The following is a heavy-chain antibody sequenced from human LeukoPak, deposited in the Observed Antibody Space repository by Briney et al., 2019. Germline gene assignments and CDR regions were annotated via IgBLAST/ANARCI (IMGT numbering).Heavy chain of an antibody. J-gene: IGHJ4*02. CDR1: GGTFSTYA. CDR2: IIIPIFGTP. Sequence: GASVKVSCKASGGTFSTYAISWVRQAPGQGLEWMGGIIIPIFGTPNYAQKFRGRVTISADESTSTAYMELSSLISEDTAVYYCARGSPTFRFDYWGQGTLVTVSS. D-gene: IGHD2-21*01. V-gene: IGHV1-69*13. CDR3: ARGSPTFRFDY.